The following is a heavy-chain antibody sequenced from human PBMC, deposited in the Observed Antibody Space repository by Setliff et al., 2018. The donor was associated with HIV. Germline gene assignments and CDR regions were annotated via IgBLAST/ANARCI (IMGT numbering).Heavy chain of an antibody. CDR2: LYARGST. D-gene: IGHD3-10*01. V-gene: IGHV4-59*08. J-gene: IGHJ4*02. Sequence: PSETLSLTCTVSGGSISSYYWSWIRQPPGEGLEWIGHLYARGSTYYNPSLKSRVTISVDTSKNQFSLKLSSVPAADTAVYYCARHEITMVRGVTIKAGYSFDHWGQGTLVTVSS. CDR1: GGSISSYY. CDR3: ARHEITMVRGVTIKAGYSFDH.